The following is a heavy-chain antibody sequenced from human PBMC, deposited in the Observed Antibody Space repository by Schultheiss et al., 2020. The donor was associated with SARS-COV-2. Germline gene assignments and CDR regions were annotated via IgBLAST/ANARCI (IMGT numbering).Heavy chain of an antibody. J-gene: IGHJ4*02. V-gene: IGHV4-34*01. D-gene: IGHD4-17*01. CDR2: IYYSGST. CDR1: GGSFSGYY. Sequence: SETLSLTCAVYGGSFSGYYWSWIRQHPGKGLEWIGYIYYSGSTYYNPSLKSRVTISVDTSQNQFSLKLSSVTAADTAVYYCARGMGGDYVTYWGQGTLVTVSS. CDR3: ARGMGGDYVTY.